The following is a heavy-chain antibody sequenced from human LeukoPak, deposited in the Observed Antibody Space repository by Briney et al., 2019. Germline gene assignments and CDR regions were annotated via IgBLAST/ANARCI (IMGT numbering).Heavy chain of an antibody. CDR1: GFTLSNYA. CDR3: ARGGPIGYCSSTSCYHYYYYMDV. V-gene: IGHV3-30*04. Sequence: GGSLRLSCAASGFTLSNYAMHWVRQAPGKGLEWVAIITYDGSNKDYADVVKGRFTISRDNAKNSLYLQMNSLRAEDTALYYCARGGPIGYCSSTSCYHYYYYMDVWGKGTTVTVSS. J-gene: IGHJ6*03. D-gene: IGHD2-2*01. CDR2: ITYDGSNK.